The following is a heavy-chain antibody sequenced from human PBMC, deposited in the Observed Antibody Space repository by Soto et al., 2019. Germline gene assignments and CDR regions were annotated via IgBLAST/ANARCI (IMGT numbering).Heavy chain of an antibody. CDR3: ARGQEVGAHFFDS. CDR2: IGTGGDT. Sequence: GGSLRLSCEASGFTFSGFDMHWVRQPTGKGLEWVSTIGTGGDTYYAVSVKGRFTISRDNAKNSLSLQINSLRAGDTAVYFCARGQEVGAHFFDSWGQGTQVTVSS. CDR1: GFTFSGFD. J-gene: IGHJ4*02. D-gene: IGHD2-15*01. V-gene: IGHV3-13*01.